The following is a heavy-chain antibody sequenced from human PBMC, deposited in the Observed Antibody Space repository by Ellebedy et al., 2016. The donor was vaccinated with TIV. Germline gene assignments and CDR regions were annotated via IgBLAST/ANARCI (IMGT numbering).Heavy chain of an antibody. J-gene: IGHJ5*02. CDR1: GGSIGSYY. D-gene: IGHD3-10*01. V-gene: IGHV4-59*01. Sequence: MPSETLSLTCTVSGGSIGSYYWSWIRQPPGKGLEWICYIYYSGSTNYNPSLKSRVTISVDTSKNQFSLKLSSVTAADTAVYYCARERTVVRGPTERRVWFDPWGQGTLVTVSS. CDR3: ARERTVVRGPTERRVWFDP. CDR2: IYYSGST.